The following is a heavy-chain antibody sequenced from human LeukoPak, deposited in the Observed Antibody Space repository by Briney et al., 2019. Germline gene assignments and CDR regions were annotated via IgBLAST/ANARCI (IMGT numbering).Heavy chain of an antibody. CDR1: GSTFSDYY. D-gene: IGHD1-26*01. Sequence: GGSLRLSCAASGSTFSDYYMSWIRQAPGKGLEWVSYISSSGSTIYYADSVKGRFTISRDNAKNSLYLQMNSLRAEDTAVYYCARVDEWELPYFDYWGQGTLVTVSS. J-gene: IGHJ4*02. V-gene: IGHV3-11*01. CDR3: ARVDEWELPYFDY. CDR2: ISSSGSTI.